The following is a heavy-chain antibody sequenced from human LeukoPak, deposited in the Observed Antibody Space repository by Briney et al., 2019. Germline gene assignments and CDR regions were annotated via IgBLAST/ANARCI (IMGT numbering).Heavy chain of an antibody. CDR2: IYYSGST. Sequence: SQTLSLTCTVSGGSISSGDHYWSWIRQPPGKGLEWIGYIYYSGSTYYNPSLKSRVTISVDTSKNQFSLKLSSVTAADTAVYYCARDRSVFTRIMDVWGKGTTVTVSS. CDR1: GGSISSGDHY. V-gene: IGHV4-30-4*08. D-gene: IGHD3-22*01. J-gene: IGHJ6*04. CDR3: ARDRSVFTRIMDV.